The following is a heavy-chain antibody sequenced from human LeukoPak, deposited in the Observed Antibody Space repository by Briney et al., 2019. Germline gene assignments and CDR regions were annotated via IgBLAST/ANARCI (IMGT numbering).Heavy chain of an antibody. Sequence: GGSLPLSRAASGITFSDYYMTWIRQAPGKGLEWVSSIGRSSTDTKYADSVKGRFTISRDDAKNSVYLQMNSLRAEDTAVYYCATFRGWYIAHWGQGSLVTVSS. CDR3: ATFRGWYIAH. CDR2: IGRSSTDT. CDR1: GITFSDYY. J-gene: IGHJ4*02. V-gene: IGHV3-11*03. D-gene: IGHD6-19*01.